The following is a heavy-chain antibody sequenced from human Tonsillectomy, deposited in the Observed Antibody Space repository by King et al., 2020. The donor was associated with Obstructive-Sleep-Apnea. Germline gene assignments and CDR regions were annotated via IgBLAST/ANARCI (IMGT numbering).Heavy chain of an antibody. J-gene: IGHJ4*02. V-gene: IGHV4-31*03. CDR1: GGSISSGGYY. Sequence: QLQESGPGLVKPSQTLSLTCTVSGGSISSGGYYWSCIRQHPGKGLEWIGYLFYSGNTYYNPSLKSRVTMAVDTSKNQFSLKLSSVTAADTAVYYCATRDVHRVMVAFDYWGQGTLVTVSS. CDR2: LFYSGNT. CDR3: ATRDVHRVMVAFDY. D-gene: IGHD5-18*01.